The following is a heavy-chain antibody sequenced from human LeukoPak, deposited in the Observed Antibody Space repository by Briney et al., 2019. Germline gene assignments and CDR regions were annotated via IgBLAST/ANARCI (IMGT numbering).Heavy chain of an antibody. Sequence: GGSLRLSCAASGFTFSSYEMNWVRQAPGKGLEWVSYISSSGSTIYYADSVKGRFTISRDNAKNPLYLQMNSLRAEDAAVYYCAELGITMIGGVWGKGTTVTISS. V-gene: IGHV3-48*03. D-gene: IGHD3-10*02. CDR2: ISSSGSTI. CDR3: AELGITMIGGV. J-gene: IGHJ6*04. CDR1: GFTFSSYE.